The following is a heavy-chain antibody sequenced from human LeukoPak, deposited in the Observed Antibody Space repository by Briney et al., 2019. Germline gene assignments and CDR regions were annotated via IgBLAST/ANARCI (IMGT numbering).Heavy chain of an antibody. CDR2: ISSSTTYI. D-gene: IGHD2-2*01. CDR3: ARARYCSSTNCYEHDY. V-gene: IGHV3-21*01. CDR1: GFTFSSYS. J-gene: IGHJ4*02. Sequence: GGSLRLSCAASGFTFSSYSMNWVRQAPGKGLEWVSSISSSTTYIYYADSVKGRFTISRDNAKNSLYLQMNSLRAEDTAVYYCARARYCSSTNCYEHDYWGQGTQVTVSS.